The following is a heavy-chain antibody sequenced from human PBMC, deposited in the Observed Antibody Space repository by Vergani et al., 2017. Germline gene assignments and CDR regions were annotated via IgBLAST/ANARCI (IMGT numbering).Heavy chain of an antibody. V-gene: IGHV3-30-3*01. J-gene: IGHJ4*02. CDR1: GFTFSSYA. Sequence: QVQLVESGGGVVQPGRSLRLSCAASGFTFSSYAMHWVRQAPGKGLEWVAVISYDGSNKYYADSVKGRFTISRDNSKNTLYLQMNSLRAEDTAVYYCAREGFYDYVWGSYRLRGGYYCDYWGQGTLVTVSS. CDR2: ISYDGSNK. D-gene: IGHD3-16*02. CDR3: AREGFYDYVWGSYRLRGGYYCDY.